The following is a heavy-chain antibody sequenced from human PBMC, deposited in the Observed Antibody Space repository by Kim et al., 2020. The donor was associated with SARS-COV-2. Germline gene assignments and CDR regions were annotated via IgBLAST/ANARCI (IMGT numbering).Heavy chain of an antibody. V-gene: IGHV3-7*04. J-gene: IGHJ4*02. CDR2: INQDGSRK. Sequence: GGSLRLSCAASGFTFGGNWMTWVRQAAGKGLEWVACINQDGSRKYYVDSAKGRFTISRDNPKNSVYLQMNSLRGEDTAVYYCARGRGVDYWGQGTLVTVSS. CDR1: GFTFGGNW. CDR3: ARGRGVDY.